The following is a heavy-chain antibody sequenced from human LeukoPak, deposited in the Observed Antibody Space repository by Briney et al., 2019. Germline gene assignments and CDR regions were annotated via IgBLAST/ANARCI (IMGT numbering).Heavy chain of an antibody. V-gene: IGHV4-59*02. Sequence: PSETLSLTCTVSGASVSSYYWSWIQQPPGKGLEWIGYVFYSGGTKYNPSLKSRVAISLDRSKNQFSLNLTSLTAADAAVYYCARMTSYFYFDFWGQGTLVTVSS. CDR2: VFYSGGT. D-gene: IGHD3-10*01. CDR3: ARMTSYFYFDF. J-gene: IGHJ4*02. CDR1: GASVSSYY.